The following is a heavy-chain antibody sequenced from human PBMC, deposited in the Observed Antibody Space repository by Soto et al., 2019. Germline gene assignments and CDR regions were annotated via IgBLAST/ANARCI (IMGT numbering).Heavy chain of an antibody. J-gene: IGHJ6*03. V-gene: IGHV1-8*01. CDR3: ARFPRLLVSLDYYMDV. CDR2: MNPNSGNT. D-gene: IGHD1-20*01. Sequence: GASVKVSCKASGCTFTSYDINWVRQATGQGLEWMGWMNPNSGNTGYAQKFQGRVTMTRNTSISTAYMELSSLRSEDTAVYYCARFPRLLVSLDYYMDVWGKGTTVTVSS. CDR1: GCTFTSYD.